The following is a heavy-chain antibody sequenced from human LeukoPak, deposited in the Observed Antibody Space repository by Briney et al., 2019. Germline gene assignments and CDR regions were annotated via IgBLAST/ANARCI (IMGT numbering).Heavy chain of an antibody. J-gene: IGHJ4*02. V-gene: IGHV4-39*01. D-gene: IGHD1-1*01. Sequence: PSETLSLTRTVSGGSISSGTYYWGWIRQPPGRGLEWIGSVYYTGSPYYNPSLKSRVTISVDTSKQQFSLKLSSVTAADTAVYYCARATATGSWGLYDYWGQGTLVTVSS. CDR1: GGSISSGTYY. CDR3: ARATATGSWGLYDY. CDR2: VYYTGSP.